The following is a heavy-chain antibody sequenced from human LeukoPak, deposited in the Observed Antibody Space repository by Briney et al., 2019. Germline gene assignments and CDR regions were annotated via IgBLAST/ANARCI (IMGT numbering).Heavy chain of an antibody. Sequence: PGRSLRLSCAASGFIFSHYGMHWVRPAPGKRLEWVAVIWSDGSNRFYAGSVKGRFTISRDNSQNTVFLQMNSLRVEDTAMYYCARDAQRGFDYSNSLEYWGHGTLVTVSS. CDR2: IWSDGSNR. V-gene: IGHV3-33*01. CDR1: GFIFSHYG. CDR3: ARDAQRGFDYSNSLEY. J-gene: IGHJ4*01. D-gene: IGHD4-11*01.